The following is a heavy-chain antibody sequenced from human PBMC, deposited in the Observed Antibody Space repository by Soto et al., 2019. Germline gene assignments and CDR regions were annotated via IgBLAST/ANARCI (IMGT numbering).Heavy chain of an antibody. CDR1: EFTVSSNH. CDR3: ASQSTYTFDY. D-gene: IGHD3-16*01. J-gene: IGHJ4*02. Sequence: EVQLVESGGGLIQPGGSLRLSCAASEFTVSSNHMSWVRQAPGKWLEWVSVIYSGGSTYYADSVKGRFTISRDHSENTLYLQMNSLRAEDTAFYYCASQSTYTFDYWGQGTLVTVSS. V-gene: IGHV3-53*01. CDR2: IYSGGST.